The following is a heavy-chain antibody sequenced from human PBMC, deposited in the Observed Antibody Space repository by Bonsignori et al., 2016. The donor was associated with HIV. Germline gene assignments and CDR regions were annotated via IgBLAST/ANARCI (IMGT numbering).Heavy chain of an antibody. V-gene: IGHV1-18*01. CDR2: ISGYNDKT. Sequence: WVRQAPGQGLEWMAWISGYNDKTNYAQKVRGRVTLTKDTFTSTAYMELTSLRSDDTAVYYCARLGEFSSGDWDSFDYWGQGTLVTVSS. CDR3: ARLGEFSSGDWDSFDY. J-gene: IGHJ4*02. D-gene: IGHD3-16*01.